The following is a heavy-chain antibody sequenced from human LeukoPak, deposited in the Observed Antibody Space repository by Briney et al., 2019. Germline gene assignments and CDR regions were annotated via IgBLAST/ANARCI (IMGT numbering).Heavy chain of an antibody. CDR2: IYYSGST. V-gene: IGHV4-39*01. CDR1: GGSISSSSYY. Sequence: PSETLSLTCTVSGGSISSSSYYWGWIRQPPGKGLERIGSIYYSGSTFYNPSLKSRVTISVDTSKNQFSLKLSSVTAADTAVYYCARPLGGATLHAFDIWGQGTMVTASS. J-gene: IGHJ3*02. CDR3: ARPLGGATLHAFDI. D-gene: IGHD4/OR15-4a*01.